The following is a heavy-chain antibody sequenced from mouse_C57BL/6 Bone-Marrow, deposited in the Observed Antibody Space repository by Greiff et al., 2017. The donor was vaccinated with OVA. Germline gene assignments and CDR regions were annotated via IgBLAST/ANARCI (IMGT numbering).Heavy chain of an antibody. Sequence: QVQLQQPGAELVKPGASVKLSCKASGYTFTSYWMHWVKQRPGQGLEWIGMIHPNSGSTNYNEKFKSKATLTVDKSSSTAYMQLSSLTSEDSAVYYCARWELRWYFDVWGTGTTVTVSS. V-gene: IGHV1-64*01. CDR3: ARWELRWYFDV. D-gene: IGHD4-1*01. CDR1: GYTFTSYW. J-gene: IGHJ1*03. CDR2: IHPNSGST.